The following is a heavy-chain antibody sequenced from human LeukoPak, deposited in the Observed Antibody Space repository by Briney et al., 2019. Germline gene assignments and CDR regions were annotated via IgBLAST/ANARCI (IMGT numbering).Heavy chain of an antibody. V-gene: IGHV3-7*01. CDR2: IQKDGSQK. D-gene: IGHD3-10*01. CDR1: EFTFSNYW. Sequence: GGSLRLSCAASEFTFSNYWMSWVRQAPGKGLEWVASIQKDGSQKYYLESVKGRFTISRDNAKNSLYLQMNSLRAEDTAVYYCARETVRGVEYYFDYWGQGTLVTVSS. CDR3: ARETVRGVEYYFDY. J-gene: IGHJ4*02.